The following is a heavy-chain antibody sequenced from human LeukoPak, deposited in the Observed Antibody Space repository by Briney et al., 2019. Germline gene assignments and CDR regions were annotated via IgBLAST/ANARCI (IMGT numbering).Heavy chain of an antibody. CDR3: AKDSYSGNYLADFDY. Sequence: PGGSLRLSCAASGFTFSSYAMSWVRQAPGKGLEWVSAISGSGGSTYYADSVKGRFTISRDNSKNTLYLQMNSLRAEDTAVYYCAKDSYSGNYLADFDYWGQGTLVTVSS. D-gene: IGHD1-26*01. CDR2: ISGSGGST. CDR1: GFTFSSYA. J-gene: IGHJ4*02. V-gene: IGHV3-23*01.